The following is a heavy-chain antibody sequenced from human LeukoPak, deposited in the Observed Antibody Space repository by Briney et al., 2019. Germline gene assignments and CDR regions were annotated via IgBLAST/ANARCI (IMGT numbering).Heavy chain of an antibody. CDR2: MNPNSGNT. V-gene: IGHV1-8*01. Sequence: ASVKVSCKASGYTFTSYDINWVRQATGQGLEWMGCMNPNSGNTGFAQKFQGRVTMTRNNSKSKAYMELSSLKSEGTAVYYCARGHYYDSSGYYADYWAQGTLVTVSS. D-gene: IGHD3-22*01. CDR3: ARGHYYDSSGYYADY. CDR1: GYTFTSYD. J-gene: IGHJ4*02.